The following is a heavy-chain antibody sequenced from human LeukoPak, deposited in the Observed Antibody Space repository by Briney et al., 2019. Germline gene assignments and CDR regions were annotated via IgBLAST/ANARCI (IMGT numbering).Heavy chain of an antibody. CDR1: GGSISNGSYY. D-gene: IGHD6-6*01. Sequence: SETLSLTCTVSGGSISNGSYYWSWIRQPAGKGLEWIGRIYTSGSTNYNPSLKSRVTISVDTSKNQFSLKLSSVTAADTAVYYCARDVGRGYSSSSDWFDPWGQGTLVTVSS. V-gene: IGHV4-61*02. J-gene: IGHJ5*02. CDR2: IYTSGST. CDR3: ARDVGRGYSSSSDWFDP.